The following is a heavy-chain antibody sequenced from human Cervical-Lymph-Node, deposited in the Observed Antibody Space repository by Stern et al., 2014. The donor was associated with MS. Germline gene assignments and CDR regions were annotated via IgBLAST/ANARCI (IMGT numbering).Heavy chain of an antibody. J-gene: IGHJ4*02. CDR1: GYTFTSYH. V-gene: IGHV1-46*01. D-gene: IGHD1-1*01. Sequence: VQLVQSGAEVKKPGASVKVSCKGSGYTFTSYHMHWVRQAPGPGLEWMGIISLSDGSTNYAQQFQGRVTLTRDTSASTVYMELSSLRSDDTAVYYCASDTTGEDYFDYWGQGALVTVSS. CDR2: ISLSDGST. CDR3: ASDTTGEDYFDY.